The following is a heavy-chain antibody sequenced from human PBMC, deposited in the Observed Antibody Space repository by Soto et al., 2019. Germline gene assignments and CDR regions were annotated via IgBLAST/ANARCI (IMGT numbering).Heavy chain of an antibody. CDR3: ARGSCSGGSCYGYFDY. Sequence: KTSETLSLTCAVSGGSISSSNWWSWVRQPPGKGLEWIGEIYHSGSTKYNPSLKSRVTISVDKSKNQFSLKLSSVTPTDTAVYYCARGSCSGGSCYGYFDYWGQGALVTVSS. V-gene: IGHV4-4*02. CDR1: GGSISSSNW. D-gene: IGHD2-15*01. J-gene: IGHJ4*02. CDR2: IYHSGST.